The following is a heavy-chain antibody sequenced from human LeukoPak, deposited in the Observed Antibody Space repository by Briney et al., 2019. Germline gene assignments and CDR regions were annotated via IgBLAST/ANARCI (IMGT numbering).Heavy chain of an antibody. CDR2: IIPVLGVS. V-gene: IGHV1-69*04. Sequence: SVKVSCKASGGSFSSYVITWVRQAPGQGLEWMGRIIPVLGVSNFAQKFEGRVTITAGKSTNTAHMELRRLESGDTAVYYCTREGVYALDPSSYHRDAFDIWGQGTVVIVSS. J-gene: IGHJ3*02. D-gene: IGHD3-16*02. CDR3: TREGVYALDPSSYHRDAFDI. CDR1: GGSFSSYV.